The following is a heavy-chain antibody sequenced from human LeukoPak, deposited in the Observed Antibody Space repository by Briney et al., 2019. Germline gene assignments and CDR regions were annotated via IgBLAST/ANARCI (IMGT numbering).Heavy chain of an antibody. CDR2: MNANSGNT. CDR3: ARGLYSSSWYQGDHDAFDI. Sequence: ASVKVSCKASGYIFTNYDINWVRQATGQGLEWMGWMNANSGNTGYTQKFQGRVTMTRNTSISSAYMELSSLRSEDTAVYYCARGLYSSSWYQGDHDAFDIWGQGTMVTVSS. V-gene: IGHV1-8*01. D-gene: IGHD6-13*01. J-gene: IGHJ3*02. CDR1: GYIFTNYD.